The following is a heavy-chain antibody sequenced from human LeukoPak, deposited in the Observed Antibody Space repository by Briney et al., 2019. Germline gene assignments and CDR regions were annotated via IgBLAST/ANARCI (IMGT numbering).Heavy chain of an antibody. CDR2: ISAYNGNT. J-gene: IGHJ6*03. Sequence: ASVKVSCKASGYTFTSYGISWVRQAPGQGLEWMGWISAYNGNTNYAQKLQGRVTMTTDTSTSTAYMELRSLRSEDTAVYYCARGDSSSPALYYYMDVWGKGTTVTVSS. D-gene: IGHD6-13*01. CDR1: GYTFTSYG. V-gene: IGHV1-18*01. CDR3: ARGDSSSPALYYYMDV.